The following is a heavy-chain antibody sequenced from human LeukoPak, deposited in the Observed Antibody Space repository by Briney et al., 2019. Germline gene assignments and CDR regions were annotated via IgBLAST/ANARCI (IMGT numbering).Heavy chain of an antibody. CDR2: IGDNGGST. J-gene: IGHJ4*02. D-gene: IGHD3-22*01. CDR3: ARGPYDSSGYLSY. CDR1: GFTFSNFA. V-gene: IGHV3-23*01. Sequence: GGSLRLSCAASGFTFSNFAMSWVRQAPGKGLEWVSTIGDNGGSTFYADSVRGRFTISRDNSKNTLWLQMNSLRAEDTAVYYCARGPYDSSGYLSYWGQGTLVTVSS.